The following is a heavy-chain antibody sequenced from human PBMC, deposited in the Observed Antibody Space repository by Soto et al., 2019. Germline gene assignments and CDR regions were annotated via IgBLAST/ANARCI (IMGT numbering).Heavy chain of an antibody. Sequence: HPGGSLRLSCTASGFTFGDYAMSWFRQAPGKGLEWVGFIRSKAYGGTTEYAASVKGRFTISRDDSKSIAYLQMNSLKTEDTAVYYCTGYYYDSSGYPEDAFDIWGQGTMVTVSS. CDR1: GFTFGDYA. J-gene: IGHJ3*02. D-gene: IGHD3-22*01. V-gene: IGHV3-49*03. CDR2: IRSKAYGGTT. CDR3: TGYYYDSSGYPEDAFDI.